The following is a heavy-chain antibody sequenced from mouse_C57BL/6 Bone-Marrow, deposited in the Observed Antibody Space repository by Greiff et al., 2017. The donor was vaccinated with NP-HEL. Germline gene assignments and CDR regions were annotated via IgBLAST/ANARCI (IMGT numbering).Heavy chain of an antibody. V-gene: IGHV1-63*01. CDR3: AREDYGSSPFDY. J-gene: IGHJ2*01. CDR2: IYPGGGYT. CDR1: GYTFTNYW. D-gene: IGHD1-1*01. Sequence: QVQLKQSGAELVRPGTSVQMSCKASGYTFTNYWIGWAKQRPGHGLEWIGDIYPGGGYTNYNEKFKGKATLTADKSSSTAYMQFSSLTSEDSAIYYCAREDYGSSPFDYWGQGTTLTVSS.